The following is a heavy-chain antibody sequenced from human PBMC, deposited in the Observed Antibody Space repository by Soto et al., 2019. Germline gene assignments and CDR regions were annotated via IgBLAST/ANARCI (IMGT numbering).Heavy chain of an antibody. Sequence: PGGSLRLSCAASGFTFSSYSMNWVRQAPGKGLEWVSYISSSSSTIYYADSVKGRFTISRDNAKNSLYLQMNSLRDEDTAVYYCARERGNSFVYYYYYGMDVWGQGTTVTVSS. V-gene: IGHV3-48*02. CDR1: GFTFSSYS. CDR3: ARERGNSFVYYYYYGMDV. J-gene: IGHJ6*02. D-gene: IGHD2-21*02. CDR2: ISSSSSTI.